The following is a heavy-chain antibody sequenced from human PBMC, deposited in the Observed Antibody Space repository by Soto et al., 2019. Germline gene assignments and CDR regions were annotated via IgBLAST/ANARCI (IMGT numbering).Heavy chain of an antibody. J-gene: IGHJ4*02. CDR1: GFTFSDCC. CDR3: ARFTMVRGVIRQSAFDY. V-gene: IGHV3-11*01. D-gene: IGHD3-10*01. CDR2: MSKSGTTM. Sequence: GGSLRLSCAASGFTFSDCCMTWIRRAPGKGLEWVSYMSKSGTTMYYTDSVKGRFTISRDNAKNSLYLQMNSLRVEDTAVYYCARFTMVRGVIRQSAFDYWGQGTLVTVSS.